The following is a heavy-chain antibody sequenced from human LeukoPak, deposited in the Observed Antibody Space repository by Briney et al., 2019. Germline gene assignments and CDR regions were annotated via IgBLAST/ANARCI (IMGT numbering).Heavy chain of an antibody. V-gene: IGHV4-61*01. CDR3: ARSHLWFGEFDYYYYMDV. CDR2: IYYSGST. Sequence: SQTLSLTCTVSGGSISSGSYYWSWIRQPPGKGLEWIGYIYYSGSTNYNPSLKSRVTISVDTSKNQFSLKLSSVTAADTAVYYCARSHLWFGEFDYYYYMDVWGKGTTVTISS. D-gene: IGHD3-10*01. J-gene: IGHJ6*03. CDR1: GGSISSGSYY.